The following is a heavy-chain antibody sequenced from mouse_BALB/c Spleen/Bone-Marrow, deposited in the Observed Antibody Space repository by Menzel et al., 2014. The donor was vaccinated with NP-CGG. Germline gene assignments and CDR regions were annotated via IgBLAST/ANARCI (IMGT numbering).Heavy chain of an antibody. D-gene: IGHD2-14*01. V-gene: IGHV1-7*01. J-gene: IGHJ2*01. Sequence: QVQLQQPGAELAKPGASVKMSCKASGYTFXSYWMHWVKQRPGQGLEWIGYINPSTTYSAYNQKFKDKATLTADKSSSTAYMQLSSLTSEDSAVYYCALYYRYDYFDYWGQGTTLTVSS. CDR2: INPSTTYS. CDR1: GYTFXSYW. CDR3: ALYYRYDYFDY.